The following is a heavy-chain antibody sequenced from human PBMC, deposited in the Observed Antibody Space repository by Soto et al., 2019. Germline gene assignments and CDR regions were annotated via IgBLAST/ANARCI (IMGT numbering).Heavy chain of an antibody. D-gene: IGHD3-9*01. CDR2: IIPIFGTA. V-gene: IGHV1-69*05. J-gene: IGHJ4*02. Sequence: SVKVSCKASGGTFSSYSISWVRQAPGQGLEWMGGIIPIFGTANFAQKFQGRVTMTRDTSISTAYMELSRLRSDDTAVYYCALTGVDGYNVGGIDYWGQGTLVTVSS. CDR3: ALTGVDGYNVGGIDY. CDR1: GGTFSSYS.